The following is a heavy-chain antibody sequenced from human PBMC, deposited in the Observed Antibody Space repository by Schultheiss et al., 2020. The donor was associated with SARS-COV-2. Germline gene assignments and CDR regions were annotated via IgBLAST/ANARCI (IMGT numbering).Heavy chain of an antibody. J-gene: IGHJ6*02. V-gene: IGHV3-30*03. D-gene: IGHD3-3*01. CDR3: ARSLYHYDFWSGYYTSGGGYYYGMDV. CDR1: GFTFSSYG. CDR2: ISYDGSNK. Sequence: GESLKISCAASGFTFSSYGMHWVRQAPGKGLEWVAVISYDGSNKYYADSVKGRFTISRDNSKNTLYLQMNSLRAEDTAVYYCARSLYHYDFWSGYYTSGGGYYYGMDVWGQGTTVTVSS.